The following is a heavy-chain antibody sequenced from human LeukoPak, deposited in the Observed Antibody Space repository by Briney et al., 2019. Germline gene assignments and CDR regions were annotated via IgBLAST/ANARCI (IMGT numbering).Heavy chain of an antibody. J-gene: IGHJ4*02. CDR2: INHSGST. Sequence: GSLRLSCTASGFTFGDYAMSWFRQAPGKGLEWIGEINHSGSTNYNPSLKSRVTISVDTSKNQFSLKLSSVAAADTAVYYCARVAGPITIFGVATRASYYFDYWGQGTLVTVSS. D-gene: IGHD3-3*01. CDR3: ARVAGPITIFGVATRASYYFDY. V-gene: IGHV4-34*01. CDR1: GFTFGDYA.